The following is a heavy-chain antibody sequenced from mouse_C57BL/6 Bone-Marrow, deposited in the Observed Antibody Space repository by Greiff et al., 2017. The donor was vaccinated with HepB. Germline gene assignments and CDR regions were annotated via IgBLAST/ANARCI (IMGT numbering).Heavy chain of an antibody. CDR2: INPYNGGT. CDR3: AIDLPGYDGFDY. D-gene: IGHD2-2*01. J-gene: IGHJ2*01. V-gene: IGHV1-19*01. Sequence: DVKLVESGPVLVKPGASVKMSCKASGYTFTDYYMNWVKQSHGKSLEWIGVINPYNGGTSYNQKFKGKATLTVDKSSSTAYMELNSLTSEDSAVYYCAIDLPGYDGFDYWGQGTTLTVSS. CDR1: GYTFTDYY.